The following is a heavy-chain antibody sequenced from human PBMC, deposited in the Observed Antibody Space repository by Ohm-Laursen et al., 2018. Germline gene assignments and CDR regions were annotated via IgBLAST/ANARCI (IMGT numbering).Heavy chain of an antibody. Sequence: ASVKVSCKASGYTLTGYFIHWVRQAPGQGLEWMGWINPNSGGTNYAQKFQGRVSMTRDTSVTTANMELTRLTSDDAAVYYCAREEASTLYYGLDVWGQGTTVTVSS. V-gene: IGHV1-2*02. CDR1: GYTLTGYF. CDR2: INPNSGGT. CDR3: AREEASTLYYGLDV. D-gene: IGHD2-2*01. J-gene: IGHJ6*02.